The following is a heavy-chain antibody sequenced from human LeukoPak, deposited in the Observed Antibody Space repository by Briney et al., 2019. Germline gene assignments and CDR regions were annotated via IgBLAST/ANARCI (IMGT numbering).Heavy chain of an antibody. J-gene: IGHJ4*02. V-gene: IGHV3-23*01. CDR3: AKCVLPIAGPGPNIVRYFDS. D-gene: IGHD3-16*02. Sequence: PGGSLRLSCAAPGFTFSSYALTWVRQAPGKGLEWVSTTSAAASSTYYADSVKGRFTISRDNSKNTLYLQMNSLRAEDTAIYYCAKCVLPIAGPGPNIVRYFDSWGQGTLVTVSS. CDR1: GFTFSSYA. CDR2: TSAAASST.